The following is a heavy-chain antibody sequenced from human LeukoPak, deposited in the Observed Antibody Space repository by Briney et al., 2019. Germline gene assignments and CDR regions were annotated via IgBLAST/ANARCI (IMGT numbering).Heavy chain of an antibody. CDR2: INPSGGST. V-gene: IGHV1-46*01. CDR1: GYTFTSYY. Sequence: ASVKVSCKASGYTFTSYYMHWVRQAPGQGLEWMGIINPSGGSTSYAQKFQGRVTMTRDTSTSTVYMELSSLRSEDTAVYYCARDLGLVDGGNRRYAFDIWCQGTMVTVSS. D-gene: IGHD4-23*01. CDR3: ARDLGLVDGGNRRYAFDI. J-gene: IGHJ3*02.